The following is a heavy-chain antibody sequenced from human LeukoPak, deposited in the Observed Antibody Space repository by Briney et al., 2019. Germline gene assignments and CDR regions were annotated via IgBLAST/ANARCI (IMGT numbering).Heavy chain of an antibody. J-gene: IGHJ3*02. CDR3: ARHGRGSRSPNAFDI. D-gene: IGHD3-10*01. CDR1: GYXFTNYW. Sequence: GESLKISCNGSGYXFTNYWICWVRQMPGEGLQWTGTINPDDSDIRYSPYFQGQVTISADTSIITAYLQWSSLKASDTAMYYCARHGRGSRSPNAFDIWGQGTMVTVSS. V-gene: IGHV5-51*01. CDR2: INPDDSDI.